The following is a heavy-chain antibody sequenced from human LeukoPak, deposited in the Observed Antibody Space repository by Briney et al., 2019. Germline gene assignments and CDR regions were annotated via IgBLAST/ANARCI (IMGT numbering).Heavy chain of an antibody. D-gene: IGHD3-10*01. CDR2: IQYDGSNE. CDR1: RFTFSSYG. CDR3: ARDLDYYGSGSYAFDF. J-gene: IGHJ4*02. Sequence: GGSLRLSCAASRFTFSSYGMHWVRQAPGKGLEWVAYIQYDGSNEQYADSVKGRFSISRDNAKNSLYLQMNSLRAEDTAVYYCARDLDYYGSGSYAFDFWGQGTLVTVSS. V-gene: IGHV3-30*02.